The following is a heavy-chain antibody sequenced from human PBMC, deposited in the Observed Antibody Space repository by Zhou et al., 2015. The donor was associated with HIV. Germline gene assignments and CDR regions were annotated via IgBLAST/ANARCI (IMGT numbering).Heavy chain of an antibody. J-gene: IGHJ6*02. Sequence: QVQLVQSGAEVKKPGSSVKVSCKASGGTFSSYAISWVRQAPGQGLEWMGGIIPIFGTANYAQKFQGRVTITADESTSTAYMELSSLRSEDTAVYYCARDPRITMVTGSLVTGYGMDVWGQGTTVTVSS. V-gene: IGHV1-69*01. CDR3: ARDPRITMVTGSLVTGYGMDV. CDR2: IIPIFGTA. CDR1: GGTFSSYA. D-gene: IGHD3-10*01.